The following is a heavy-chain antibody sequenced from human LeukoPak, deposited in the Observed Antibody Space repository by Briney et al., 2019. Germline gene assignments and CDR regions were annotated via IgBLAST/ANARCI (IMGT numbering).Heavy chain of an antibody. D-gene: IGHD3-16*01. CDR1: GFTFDDYA. Sequence: GGSLRLSCAASGFTFDDYAMHWVRQAPGKGLEWVSGISWNSGSIGYADSVKGRFTISRDNSKNTLYLQMNSLRAEDTAVYYCAKDRQGGGFDYWGQGTLVTVSS. J-gene: IGHJ4*02. CDR3: AKDRQGGGFDY. V-gene: IGHV3-9*01. CDR2: ISWNSGSI.